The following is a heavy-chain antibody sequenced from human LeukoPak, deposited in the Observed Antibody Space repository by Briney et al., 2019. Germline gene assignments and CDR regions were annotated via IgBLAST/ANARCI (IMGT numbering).Heavy chain of an antibody. D-gene: IGHD3-16*02. CDR3: ARHDSFIPY. Sequence: GGSLRLSCVASGFTFSDYAMSWARQAPGKGLEWVSGISDSGGSTYYADSVKGRCTISRDNSKNTVSLQMNNLRAEDTAVYFCARHDSFIPYWGQGTLVTVTS. V-gene: IGHV3-23*01. J-gene: IGHJ4*02. CDR1: GFTFSDYA. CDR2: ISDSGGST.